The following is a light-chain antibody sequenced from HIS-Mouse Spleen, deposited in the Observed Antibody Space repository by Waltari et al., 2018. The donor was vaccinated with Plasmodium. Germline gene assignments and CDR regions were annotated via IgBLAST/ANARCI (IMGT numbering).Light chain of an antibody. V-gene: IGKV1-5*03. CDR1: QSISSW. CDR2: KAS. J-gene: IGKJ2*01. Sequence: DIQMTQSPSTLSASVGDRVTITCRASQSISSWLVWYQQKPGKAPKLLIYKASSLESGVPSRFSGSGSATEFTLTISSLQPDDFATYYCQQYNSYSYTFGQGTKLAIK. CDR3: QQYNSYSYT.